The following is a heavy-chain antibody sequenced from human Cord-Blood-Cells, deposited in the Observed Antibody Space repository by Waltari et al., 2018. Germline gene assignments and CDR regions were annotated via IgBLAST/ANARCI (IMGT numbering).Heavy chain of an antibody. J-gene: IGHJ4*02. D-gene: IGHD5-12*01. Sequence: QVQLQESGPGLVKHSETLSRTCTVSGGSVSSGSSYWSWIRQPPGKGLEWIGYIYYSGSTNYNPSLKSRVTISVDTSKNQFSLKLSSVTAADTAVYYCARDSGSGYSWGQGTLVTVSS. CDR1: GGSVSSGSSY. CDR3: ARDSGSGYS. V-gene: IGHV4-61*01. CDR2: IYYSGST.